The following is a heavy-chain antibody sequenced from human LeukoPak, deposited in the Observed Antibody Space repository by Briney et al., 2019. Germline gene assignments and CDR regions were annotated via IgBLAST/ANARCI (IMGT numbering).Heavy chain of an antibody. Sequence: ASVKVSCKASGYTFTSYGISWVRQAPGQGLEWMGWISAYNGNTNYAQKFQGRVTITADESTSTAYMELSSLRSEDTAVYYCARSNKPNYDYGGNVFDYWGQGTLVTVSS. D-gene: IGHD4-23*01. CDR2: ISAYNGNT. CDR3: ARSNKPNYDYGGNVFDY. CDR1: GYTFTSYG. V-gene: IGHV1-18*01. J-gene: IGHJ4*02.